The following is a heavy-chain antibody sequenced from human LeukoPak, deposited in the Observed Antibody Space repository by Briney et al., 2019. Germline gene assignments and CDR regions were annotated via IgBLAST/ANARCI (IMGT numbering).Heavy chain of an antibody. D-gene: IGHD3-10*01. CDR2: IWYDGSNK. J-gene: IGHJ4*02. Sequence: GRSLRLSCAASGFTFRSYGMQWVRQAPGKGLEWVAIIWYDGSNKYYADSVKGRFTISRDNSKNMLYLQMNSLRAEDTAVYYCARVAGHDIRGLITYYFDVWGQGTLVTVSS. CDR1: GFTFRSYG. V-gene: IGHV3-33*01. CDR3: ARVAGHDIRGLITYYFDV.